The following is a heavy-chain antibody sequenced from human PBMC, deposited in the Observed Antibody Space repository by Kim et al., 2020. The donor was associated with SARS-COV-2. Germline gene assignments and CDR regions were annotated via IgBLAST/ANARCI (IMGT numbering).Heavy chain of an antibody. J-gene: IGHJ4*02. CDR1: GFTFSSYG. CDR2: ISGSGGST. CDR3: AKDAGFMITFGGVIVN. D-gene: IGHD3-16*02. V-gene: IGHV3-23*01. Sequence: GWSLRLSCAASGFTFSSYGINWVRQAPGKGLEWVSAISGSGGSTYYADSVKGRFTISRDNSKNTLYLRMNSLRAEDTAVYYCAKDAGFMITFGGVIVNWGQGTLVTVSS.